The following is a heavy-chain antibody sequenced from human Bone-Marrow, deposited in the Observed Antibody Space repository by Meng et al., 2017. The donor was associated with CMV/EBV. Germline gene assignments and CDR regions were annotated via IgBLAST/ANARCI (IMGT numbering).Heavy chain of an antibody. D-gene: IGHD2-2*01. CDR1: GGSISSYY. J-gene: IGHJ4*02. V-gene: IGHV4-59*01. Sequence: GSLRLSCTVPGGSISSYYWSWIRQPPGKGLEWIGYIYYSGSTNYNPSLKSRVTISLDTSKNQFSLKLSSVTAADTAVYYCARDIAYCSSTSCPPDFWGQGTLVTVSS. CDR3: ARDIAYCSSTSCPPDF. CDR2: IYYSGST.